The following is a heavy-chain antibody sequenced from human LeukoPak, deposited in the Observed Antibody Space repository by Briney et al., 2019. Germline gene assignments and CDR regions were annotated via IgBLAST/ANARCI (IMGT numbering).Heavy chain of an antibody. CDR1: GGSISSSSYY. D-gene: IGHD1-26*01. CDR3: ARHPVGAIPLDY. Sequence: SETLSLTCTVSGGSISSSSYYWGWIRQPPGKGLERIGSIYYSGSTYYNPSLKSRVTISVDTSKNQFSLKLSSVTAADTAVYYCARHPVGAIPLDYWGQGTLVTVSS. CDR2: IYYSGST. J-gene: IGHJ4*02. V-gene: IGHV4-39*01.